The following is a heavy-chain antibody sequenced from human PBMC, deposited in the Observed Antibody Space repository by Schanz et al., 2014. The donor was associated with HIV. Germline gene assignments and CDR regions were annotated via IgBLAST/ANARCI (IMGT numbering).Heavy chain of an antibody. CDR3: IRGVPRGSSTGSALGF. CDR1: GFTFSDSW. V-gene: IGHV3-74*01. J-gene: IGHJ4*02. D-gene: IGHD2-2*01. Sequence: EVQLVESGGGLVQPGGSLRLSCEASGFTFSDSWMHWVRQAPGKGLVWVSRINSDGRFINYADSVRGRFTISRDNAKNTQYLKMSSLRDEDTAMYYCIRGVPRGSSTGSALGFWGQGALVTVSS. CDR2: INSDGRFI.